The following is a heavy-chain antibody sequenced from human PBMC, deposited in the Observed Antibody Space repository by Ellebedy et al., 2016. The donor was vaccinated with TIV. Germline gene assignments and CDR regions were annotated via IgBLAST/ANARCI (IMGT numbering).Heavy chain of an antibody. CDR1: GFTFGRYW. CDR2: IKSDGSGT. D-gene: IGHD4-11*01. Sequence: GESLKISXVASGFTFGRYWMHWVRQAPGNKLVWVSRIKSDGSGTTYADSVKGRFTTSRDNARNTLYLQMNSLRGADTAVYFSARDRGDYSISGPWGQGTLVTVSS. V-gene: IGHV3-74*01. CDR3: ARDRGDYSISGP. J-gene: IGHJ5*02.